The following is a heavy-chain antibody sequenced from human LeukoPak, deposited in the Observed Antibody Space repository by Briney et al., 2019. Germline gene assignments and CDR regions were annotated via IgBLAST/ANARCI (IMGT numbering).Heavy chain of an antibody. CDR1: GGTFSSYA. CDR2: IIPILGIA. Sequence: SVKVSCKASGGTFSSYAISWVRQAPGQGLEWMGRIIPILGIANYAQKFQGRVTITADKSTSTAYMELSSLRSEDTAVYYCARGSLRYCSSTSCYTGDYWGQGTLVTVSS. CDR3: ARGSLRYCSSTSCYTGDY. J-gene: IGHJ4*02. D-gene: IGHD2-2*02. V-gene: IGHV1-69*04.